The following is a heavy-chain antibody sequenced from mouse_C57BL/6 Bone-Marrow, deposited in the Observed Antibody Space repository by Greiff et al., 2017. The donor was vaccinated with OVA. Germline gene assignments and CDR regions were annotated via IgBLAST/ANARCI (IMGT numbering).Heavy chain of an antibody. CDR2: IDPETGGT. D-gene: IGHD3-2*02. Sequence: VQLQQSGAELVRPGASVTLSCKASGYTFTDYEMHWVKQTPVHGLEWIGAIDPETGGTAYNQKFKGKAILTADKSSSTAYMELRSLTSEDSAVYYCTRRDSSGYGWFDDWGQGTLVTVSA. CDR3: TRRDSSGYGWFDD. V-gene: IGHV1-15*01. CDR1: GYTFTDYE. J-gene: IGHJ3*01.